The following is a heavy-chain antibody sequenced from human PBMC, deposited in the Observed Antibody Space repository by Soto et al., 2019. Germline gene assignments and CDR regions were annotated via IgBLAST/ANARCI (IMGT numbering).Heavy chain of an antibody. D-gene: IGHD3-22*01. J-gene: IGHJ4*02. Sequence: PRKGLEWVSSISDNGGTTYYADSVKGRSTISRHNSKNTPYLHMHSLRAEDTAVHYRAKDPRHLIAYFDYWGKGTQLTVSS. CDR2: ISDNGGTT. V-gene: IGHV3-23*01. CDR3: AKDPRHLIAYFDY.